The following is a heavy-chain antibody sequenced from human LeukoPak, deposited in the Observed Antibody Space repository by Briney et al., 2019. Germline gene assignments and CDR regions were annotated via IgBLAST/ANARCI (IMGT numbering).Heavy chain of an antibody. CDR1: GGFISSYY. Sequence: SETLSLTCTLSGGFISSYYWSWIRHPPGKGLEWIGYIYTSGSTNYNPSLKSRVTISVDTSKNQFSLKLSSGTAADTAVYYCVIHTPRELLLAAFDIWGQGTMVTVSS. CDR3: VIHTPRELLLAAFDI. CDR2: IYTSGST. D-gene: IGHD2-15*01. V-gene: IGHV4-4*09. J-gene: IGHJ3*02.